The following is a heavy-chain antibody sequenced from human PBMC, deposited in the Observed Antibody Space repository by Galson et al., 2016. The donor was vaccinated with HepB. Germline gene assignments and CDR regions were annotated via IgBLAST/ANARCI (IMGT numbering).Heavy chain of an antibody. J-gene: IGHJ3*02. Sequence: SLTCSVSAGSISSGGYYWSWIRQHPGKGLEWIGYINHSGTTYYNPSLSSRAAISVDTSKNQFSLEVSYVTAADTAVYYCARVSGNAFDIWGHGTMVTVSS. CDR1: AGSISSGGYY. V-gene: IGHV4-31*03. CDR2: INHSGTT. CDR3: ARVSGNAFDI.